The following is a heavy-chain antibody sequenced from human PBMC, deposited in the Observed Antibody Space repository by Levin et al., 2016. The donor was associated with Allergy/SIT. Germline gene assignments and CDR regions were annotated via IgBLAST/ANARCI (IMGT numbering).Heavy chain of an antibody. J-gene: IGHJ4*02. CDR2: IKEDGSEK. CDR1: GFTFNRHE. Sequence: GGSLRLSCAASGFTFNRHEMNWVRQVPGKGLEWVANIKEDGSEKFYVDSVKGRFTISRDNAKNSLYLQMNSLRAEDTAVYYCARDRRCSSASCYYFDYWGQGTLVTVSS. D-gene: IGHD2-2*01. CDR3: ARDRRCSSASCYYFDY. V-gene: IGHV3-7*01.